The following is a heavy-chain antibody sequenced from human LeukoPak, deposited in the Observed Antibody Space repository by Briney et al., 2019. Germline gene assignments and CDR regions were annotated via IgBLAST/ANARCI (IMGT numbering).Heavy chain of an antibody. CDR1: GGTFSSYT. CDR3: AREGYYDASDGRYHKGAFEI. CDR2: IIAMLDRA. D-gene: IGHD3-22*01. J-gene: IGHJ3*02. V-gene: IGHV1-69*16. Sequence: SEKVSYKNSGGTFSSYTINWVRLAPGRGLEWTGGIIAMLDRANYAQKFQGRVTITEDETTIPAHMELSTRRSEHKAEGHCAREGYYDASDGRYHKGAFEIWGQGTMVTVSS.